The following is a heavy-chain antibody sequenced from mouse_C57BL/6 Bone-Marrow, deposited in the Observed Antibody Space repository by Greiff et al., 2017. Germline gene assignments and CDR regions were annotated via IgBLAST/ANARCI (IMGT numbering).Heavy chain of an antibody. V-gene: IGHV1-19*01. J-gene: IGHJ4*01. CDR1: GYTFTDYY. CDR2: INPYNGGT. Sequence: EVQLQQSGPVLVKPGASVKMSCKASGYTFTDYYMNWVKQSHGKSLEWIGVINPYNGGTSYKQKFKGKATLTVDKSSSTAYMELNSLTSEDSAVYYCAKRKGYYGSSYVYYAMDYWGQGTSVTVSS. D-gene: IGHD1-1*01. CDR3: AKRKGYYGSSYVYYAMDY.